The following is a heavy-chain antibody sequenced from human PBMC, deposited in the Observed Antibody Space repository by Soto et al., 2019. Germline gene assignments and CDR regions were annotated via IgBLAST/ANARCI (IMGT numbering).Heavy chain of an antibody. J-gene: IGHJ4*02. D-gene: IGHD3-10*01. CDR2: IWYDGSNK. V-gene: IGHV3-33*01. Sequence: QPGGSLRLSCAASGFTFSSYGMHWVRQAPGKGLEWVAVIWYDGSNKYYADSVKGRLTISRDNSKNTLYLQMNSLRAEDTAVYYCARDGEWFGELLLDFDYWGQGTLVTVYS. CDR1: GFTFSSYG. CDR3: ARDGEWFGELLLDFDY.